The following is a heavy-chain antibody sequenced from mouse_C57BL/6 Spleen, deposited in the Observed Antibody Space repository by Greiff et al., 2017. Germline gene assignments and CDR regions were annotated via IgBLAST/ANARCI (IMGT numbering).Heavy chain of an antibody. CDR1: GFSLSTSGMG. V-gene: IGHV8-12*01. J-gene: IGHJ4*01. D-gene: IGHD2-5*01. CDR3: ARSGSYYSNSCYAMDY. CDR2: IYWDDDK. Sequence: QVTLKESGPGILQSSQTLSLTCSFSGFSLSTSGMGVSWIRQPSGKGLEWLAHIYWDDDKRYNPSLKSRLTISKDTSRNQVFLKITSVDTADTATYYCARSGSYYSNSCYAMDYWGQGTSVTVSS.